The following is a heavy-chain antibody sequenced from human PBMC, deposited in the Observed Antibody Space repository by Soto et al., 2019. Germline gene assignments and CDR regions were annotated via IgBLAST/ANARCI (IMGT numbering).Heavy chain of an antibody. D-gene: IGHD2-2*01. CDR1: GFTFSSYW. CDR3: ERSHCSSTSCVLYYYGMDV. Sequence: GGSLRLSCAASGFTFSSYWMHWVRQAPGKGLVWVSRINSDGSSTSYADSVKGRFTISRDNAKNTLYLQMNSLRAEDTAVYYCERSHCSSTSCVLYYYGMDVWGQGTTVTVSS. J-gene: IGHJ6*02. CDR2: INSDGSST. V-gene: IGHV3-74*01.